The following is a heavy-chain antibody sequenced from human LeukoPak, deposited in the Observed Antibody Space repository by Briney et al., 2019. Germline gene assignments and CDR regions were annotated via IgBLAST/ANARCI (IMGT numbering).Heavy chain of an antibody. D-gene: IGHD2-2*01. CDR2: ISSSGSTI. CDR1: GFTFSDYY. Sequence: KPGGSLRLSCAASGFTFSDYYMSWIRQAPGKGLEWVSYISSSGSTIYYADSVKGRFTISRDNAKNSLYLQMNSLRAEDTAVHYCAREIGRIVVVPAAPPQNYMDVWGKGTTVTVSS. CDR3: AREIGRIVVVPAAPPQNYMDV. V-gene: IGHV3-11*04. J-gene: IGHJ6*03.